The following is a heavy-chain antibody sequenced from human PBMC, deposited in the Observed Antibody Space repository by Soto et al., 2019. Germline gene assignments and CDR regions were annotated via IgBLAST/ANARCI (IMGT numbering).Heavy chain of an antibody. CDR2: IIPRIGTP. D-gene: IGHD2-8*02. J-gene: IGHJ6*02. V-gene: IGHV1-69*01. CDR1: GGTFSSYA. Sequence: QAQLVQSGAEVKKPGSSVKVSCKASGGTFSSYAISWVRQAPGQGLEWLGGIIPRIGTPNYAPKFEGRVTIAADESTRTAYMELRSLTSHDTAVYYCASFCTDPMCATDFQDRMDVWGQGTTVSVSS. CDR3: ASFCTDPMCATDFQDRMDV.